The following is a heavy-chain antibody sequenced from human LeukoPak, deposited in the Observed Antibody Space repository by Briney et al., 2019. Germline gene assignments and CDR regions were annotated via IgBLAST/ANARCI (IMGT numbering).Heavy chain of an antibody. J-gene: IGHJ6*02. Sequence: GRSLRLSCAASGFTFSSYGMHWVRQAPGKGLEWVAVISYDGSNKYYADSVKGRFTISRDNSKNTLYLQMNSLRAEDTAVYYCAKGGDGHNLEYYYYGMDVWGQGTTVTVFS. CDR1: GFTFSSYG. D-gene: IGHD5-24*01. V-gene: IGHV3-30*18. CDR2: ISYDGSNK. CDR3: AKGGDGHNLEYYYYGMDV.